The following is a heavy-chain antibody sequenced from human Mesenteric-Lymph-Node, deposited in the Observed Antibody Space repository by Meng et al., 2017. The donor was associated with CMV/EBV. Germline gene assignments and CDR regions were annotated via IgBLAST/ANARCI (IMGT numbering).Heavy chain of an antibody. J-gene: IGHJ4*02. CDR1: FCSGYY. Sequence: FCSGYYRMRILHHPGKGLEWSGETNHSGSTNKNPSLKMRVTISVDTSKTQFSLKLSSVTAADTAVYYCARCGERGHSYGWASTLFDYWGQGTLVTVSS. CDR3: ARCGERGHSYGWASTLFDY. D-gene: IGHD5-18*01. CDR2: TNHSGST. V-gene: IGHV4-34*01.